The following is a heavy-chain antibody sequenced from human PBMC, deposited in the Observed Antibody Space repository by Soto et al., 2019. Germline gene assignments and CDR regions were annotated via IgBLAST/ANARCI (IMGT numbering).Heavy chain of an antibody. CDR1: GFTFSNYW. Sequence: PGGSLRLSCVASGFTFSNYWMSWVRQAPGKGLEWVANINQDGSQKNYVDSLKGRFTISRDNAKNSMFLQINSLRDEDTAVYYCARDLDYWGQGTLVTVSS. V-gene: IGHV3-7*03. J-gene: IGHJ4*02. CDR3: ARDLDY. CDR2: INQDGSQK.